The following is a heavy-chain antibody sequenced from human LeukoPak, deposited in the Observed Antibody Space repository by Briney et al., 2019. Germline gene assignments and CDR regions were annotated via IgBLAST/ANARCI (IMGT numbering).Heavy chain of an antibody. D-gene: IGHD6-6*01. CDR1: GYTFTSYY. J-gene: IGHJ3*02. CDR2: INPSGGST. Sequence: ASVKVSCKASGYTFTSYYMHWVRQAPGQGLEWMGIINPSGGSTSYAQKFQGRITMTRDMSTSTVYMDLSSLRSEDTAVYYCATSSIAARDPRKNAFDIWGQGTMVTVSS. CDR3: ATSSIAARDPRKNAFDI. V-gene: IGHV1-46*01.